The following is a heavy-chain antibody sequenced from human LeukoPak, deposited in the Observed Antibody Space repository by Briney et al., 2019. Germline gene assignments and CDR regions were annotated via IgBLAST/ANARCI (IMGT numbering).Heavy chain of an antibody. CDR1: GCTFISYS. J-gene: IGHJ4*02. Sequence: PAGALRLSSAASGCTFISYSMNWVRQAPGRGLEGVSLISTTSSYIYYADSVKGRFTLSRDNAKYSLYLQMNSLRAEDTAVFYCVKGQRYYYEHSGYYSVYFDYWGQGTLVTVSS. V-gene: IGHV3-21*03. CDR2: ISTTSSYI. D-gene: IGHD3-22*01. CDR3: VKGQRYYYEHSGYYSVYFDY.